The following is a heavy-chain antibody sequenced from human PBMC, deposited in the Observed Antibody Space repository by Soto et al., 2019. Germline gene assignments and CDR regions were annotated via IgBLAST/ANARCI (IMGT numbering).Heavy chain of an antibody. CDR1: GFTFSSYS. J-gene: IGHJ4*02. Sequence: PGGSLRLSCAASGFTFSSYSMNWVRQAPGKGLEWVSSISSSSSYIYYADSVKGRFTISRDNAKNSLYLQMNSLRAEDTAVYYCARGGGIAAAGKLVYWGQGTLVTVAS. V-gene: IGHV3-21*01. D-gene: IGHD6-13*01. CDR3: ARGGGIAAAGKLVY. CDR2: ISSSSSYI.